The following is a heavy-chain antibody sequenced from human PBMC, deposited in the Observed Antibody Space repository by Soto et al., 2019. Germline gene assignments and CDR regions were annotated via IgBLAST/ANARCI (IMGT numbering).Heavy chain of an antibody. Sequence: EVQVVESGGGLVQPGGSLRLSCAVSGITGSGYWMGWVRQAPGKGLEWVANVNQDGSEKYYVDSVKGRFTISRDNAKNSLYLQMNSLRAEDTAVYYCTRDSFWGQGTLVTVSS. V-gene: IGHV3-7*01. CDR1: GITGSGYW. J-gene: IGHJ4*02. CDR2: VNQDGSEK. CDR3: TRDSF.